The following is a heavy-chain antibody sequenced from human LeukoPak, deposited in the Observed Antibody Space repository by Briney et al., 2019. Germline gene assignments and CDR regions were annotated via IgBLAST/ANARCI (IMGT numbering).Heavy chain of an antibody. CDR1: GYTFTSYG. V-gene: IGHV1-18*01. J-gene: IGHJ6*03. CDR2: ISAYNGNT. D-gene: IGHD3-3*01. CDR3: ARSSYDFWSGYYLANYYYYYMDV. Sequence: GASVKVSCKASGYTFTSYGISWVRQAPGQGLEWMGWISAYNGNTNYAQKLQGRVTMTTDTSTSTAYMELRSLRSDDTAVYYCARSSYDFWSGYYLANYYYYYMDVWGKGTTVTVSS.